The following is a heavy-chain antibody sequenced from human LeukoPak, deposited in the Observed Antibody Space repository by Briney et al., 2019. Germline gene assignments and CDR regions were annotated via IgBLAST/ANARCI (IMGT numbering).Heavy chain of an antibody. CDR3: ASTGPGGY. D-gene: IGHD1-14*01. Sequence: PSETLSLTCTVSGGSISSYYWNWIRQPPGKGLEWIGYIHYTGGTKYNPSLRSRVSMSMDSSKNHFSLRLTSVTAADTAVYYCASTGPGGYWGQGILVTVSS. CDR1: GGSISSYY. CDR2: IHYTGGT. J-gene: IGHJ4*02. V-gene: IGHV4-59*01.